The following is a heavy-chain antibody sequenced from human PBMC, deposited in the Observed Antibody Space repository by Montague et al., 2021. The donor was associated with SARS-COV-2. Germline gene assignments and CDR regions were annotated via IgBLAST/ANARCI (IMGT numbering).Heavy chain of an antibody. D-gene: IGHD1-14*01. Sequence: SETRSLTCTVSGASVGSSDWGWIRQSPGKGLEWIGYFYSVGSTDYNPSLKSRATISRDTSKNQFSPKVRSVTAADTAVYYCARETMTADAFDVWGQGTMVTVSS. V-gene: IGHV4-59*02. CDR3: ARETMTADAFDV. J-gene: IGHJ3*01. CDR1: GASVGSSD. CDR2: FYSVGST.